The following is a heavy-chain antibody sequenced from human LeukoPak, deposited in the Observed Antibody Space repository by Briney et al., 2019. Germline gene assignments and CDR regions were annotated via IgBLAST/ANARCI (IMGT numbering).Heavy chain of an antibody. J-gene: IGHJ4*02. CDR3: ARDLGYCTSTSCYGGGFDY. D-gene: IGHD2-2*01. Sequence: SETLSLTCTVSGGSISNYYWNWIRQPPGKGLEGIGFIYYSGRNNYNPSLKSRVTISVDTSKNQFSLKMSSVTAADTAVYYCARDLGYCTSTSCYGGGFDYWGQGTLVTVSS. CDR1: GGSISNYY. CDR2: IYYSGRN. V-gene: IGHV4-59*01.